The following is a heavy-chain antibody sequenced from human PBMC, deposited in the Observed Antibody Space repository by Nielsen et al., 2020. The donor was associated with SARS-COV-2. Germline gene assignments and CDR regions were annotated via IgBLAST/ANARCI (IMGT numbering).Heavy chain of an antibody. CDR3: ARGRDDETYSSYFYLDV. V-gene: IGHV4-34*01. CDR2: INRSGGT. D-gene: IGHD2-15*01. Sequence: SETLSLTCAVYGEALRDHDWTWIRQSPGKGLEWIGNINRSGGTKYNGPLKSRVSLSVDTIQNRFSLKVTSVTAADTAVYYCARGRDDETYSSYFYLDVWAKGTSVTVTS. CDR1: GEALRDHD. J-gene: IGHJ6*03.